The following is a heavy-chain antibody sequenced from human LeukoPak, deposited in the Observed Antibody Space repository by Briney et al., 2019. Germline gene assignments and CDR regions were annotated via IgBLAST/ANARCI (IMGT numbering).Heavy chain of an antibody. Sequence: SETLSLTCTVSGGSISSHYWSWIRQPPGKGLEWIGYIYYSGSTNYNPSLKSRVTISVDTSKNQFSLKLSSVTAADTAVYYCARGAGLSSSSSGVFWFDPWGQGTLVTVPS. CDR1: GGSISSHY. CDR3: ARGAGLSSSSSGVFWFDP. J-gene: IGHJ5*02. D-gene: IGHD6-6*01. V-gene: IGHV4-59*11. CDR2: IYYSGST.